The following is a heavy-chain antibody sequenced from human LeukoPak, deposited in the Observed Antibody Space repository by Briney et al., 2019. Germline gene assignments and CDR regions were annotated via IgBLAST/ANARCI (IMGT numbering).Heavy chain of an antibody. CDR3: ARRDYYGSGSYSY. Sequence: SETLSLTCTVSGGSISSDYWSWIRQPPGKGLEWIGYIHYSGSTNYNPSLKSRVTISVDTSKNQFSMKLSSVTAADTAVYYCARRDYYGSGSYSYWGQGTLVTVSS. J-gene: IGHJ4*02. CDR1: GGSISSDY. CDR2: IHYSGST. V-gene: IGHV4-59*01. D-gene: IGHD3-10*01.